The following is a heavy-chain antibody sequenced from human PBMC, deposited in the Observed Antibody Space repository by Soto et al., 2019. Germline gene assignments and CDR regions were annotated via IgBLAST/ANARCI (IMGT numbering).Heavy chain of an antibody. CDR1: GFTFSSYS. V-gene: IGHV3-48*02. D-gene: IGHD1-26*01. CDR3: AGGKNSAAGGY. J-gene: IGHJ4*02. Sequence: EVQLVESGGGLVQPGGSLRLSCAASGFTFSSYSMNWVRQAPGKGLEWVSYISSSSSTIYYADSVKGRFTISRDNAKNSLYLQMNSLREEDTAVYYCAGGKNSAAGGYWGQGTLVTVSS. CDR2: ISSSSSTI.